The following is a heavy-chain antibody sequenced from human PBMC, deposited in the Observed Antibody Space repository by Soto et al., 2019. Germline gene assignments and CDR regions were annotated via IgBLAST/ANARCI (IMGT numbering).Heavy chain of an antibody. CDR3: AKDSGKGRYFTGGDYNWFDP. V-gene: IGHV3-23*01. Sequence: EVQLLESGGGLVQPGGSLRLSCAASGFTFSSYVMSWVRQAPGKGLEWVSAISGSGGSTYYADSVKGRFTISRDNSKNTLYLQMNSLRAEDTAVYYCAKDSGKGRYFTGGDYNWFDPWGQGTLVTVSS. CDR2: ISGSGGST. J-gene: IGHJ5*02. CDR1: GFTFSSYV. D-gene: IGHD3-9*01.